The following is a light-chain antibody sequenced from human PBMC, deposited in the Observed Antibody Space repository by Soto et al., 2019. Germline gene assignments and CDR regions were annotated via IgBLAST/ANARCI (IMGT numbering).Light chain of an antibody. CDR1: QGIRHY. CDR2: AAS. CDR3: LQDYNYHLP. V-gene: IGKV1-6*01. Sequence: AIQMTQSPSSLSASVGDRVTITCRASQGIRHYLGWYQQKPGKAPKLLIYAASSLQSGVPSRFSDSGSGTDFTLTISTLQPEDFATSYCLQDYNYHLPFGGGTKEEIK. J-gene: IGKJ4*01.